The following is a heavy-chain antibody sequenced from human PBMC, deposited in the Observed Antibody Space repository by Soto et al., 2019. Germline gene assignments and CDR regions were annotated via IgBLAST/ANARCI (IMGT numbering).Heavy chain of an antibody. CDR3: AKDIRQWLATGRFDY. J-gene: IGHJ4*02. V-gene: IGHV3-9*01. CDR1: GFTFDDYA. D-gene: IGHD6-19*01. Sequence: GGSLRLSCAASGFTFDDYAMHWVRHAPGKGLEWVSGISWNSGSIGYADSVKGRFTISRDNAKNSLYLQMNSLRAEDTALYYCAKDIRQWLATGRFDYWGQGTLVTVSS. CDR2: ISWNSGSI.